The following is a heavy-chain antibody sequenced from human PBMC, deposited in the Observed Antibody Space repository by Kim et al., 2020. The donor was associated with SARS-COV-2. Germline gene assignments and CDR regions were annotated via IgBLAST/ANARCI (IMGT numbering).Heavy chain of an antibody. J-gene: IGHJ4*02. CDR1: GYTFTGYY. CDR2: INPNSGGT. CDR3: ASSGWYGGLSIDY. V-gene: IGHV1-2*06. D-gene: IGHD6-19*01. Sequence: ASVKVSCKASGYTFTGYYMHWVRQAPGQGLEWMGRINPNSGGTNYAQKFQGRVTMTRDTSISTAYMELSRLRSDDTAVYYCASSGWYGGLSIDYWGQGTLVTVSS.